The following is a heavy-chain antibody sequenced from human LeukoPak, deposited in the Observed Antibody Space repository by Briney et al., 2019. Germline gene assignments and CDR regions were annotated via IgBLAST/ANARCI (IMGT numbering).Heavy chain of an antibody. CDR1: GESFSGYY. CDR3: ARELPNPQKIVVVVAATRGGFDY. J-gene: IGHJ4*02. Sequence: PSETLSLTCAVYGESFSGYYWSWIRQPPGKGLEWIGEINHSGSTDYNPSLKSRVTISVDTSKNQFSLKLSSVTAADTAVYYCARELPNPQKIVVVVAATRGGFDYWGQGTPVTVSS. CDR2: INHSGST. V-gene: IGHV4-34*01. D-gene: IGHD2-15*01.